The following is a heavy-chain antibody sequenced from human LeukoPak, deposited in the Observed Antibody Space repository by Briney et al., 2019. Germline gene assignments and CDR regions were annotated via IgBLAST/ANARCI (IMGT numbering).Heavy chain of an antibody. J-gene: IGHJ3*02. CDR3: ARGPYSYDSSGAFDI. Sequence: SETLSLTCTVSGDSISSGDYYWSWIRQPAGKGLEWIGRISSSGSTNYNPSLKSRVTISVDTSKNQFSLKLSSVTAADTAVYFCARGPYSYDSSGAFDIWGQRTMVTVSS. CDR1: GDSISSGDYY. D-gene: IGHD3-22*01. V-gene: IGHV4-61*02. CDR2: ISSSGST.